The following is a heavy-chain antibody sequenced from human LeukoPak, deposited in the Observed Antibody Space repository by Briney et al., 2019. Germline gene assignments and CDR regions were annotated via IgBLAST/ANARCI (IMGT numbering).Heavy chain of an antibody. CDR1: RFTFSSYG. CDR3: AKDDRAILWFGELLSPDY. J-gene: IGHJ4*02. D-gene: IGHD3-10*01. V-gene: IGHV3-30*18. CDR2: ISHDGSNK. Sequence: PGGSLRLSCAASRFTFSSYGMHWVRQAPGKGLEWVAVISHDGSNKYYADSVKGRFTISRDNSKNTLYLQMNSLRAEDTAVYYCAKDDRAILWFGELLSPDYWGQGTLVTVSS.